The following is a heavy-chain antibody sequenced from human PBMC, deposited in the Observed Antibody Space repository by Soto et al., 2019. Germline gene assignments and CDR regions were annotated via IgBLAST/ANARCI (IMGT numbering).Heavy chain of an antibody. CDR3: AKDHGSGSYYLPYYYGMDV. CDR2: ISYDGSNK. CDR1: GFTFSSYG. J-gene: IGHJ6*01. Sequence: PRLSCAASGFTFSSYGMHWVRQAPGKGLEWVAVISYDGSNKYYADSVKGRFTISRDNSKNTLYLQMNSLRAEDTAVYYCAKDHGSGSYYLPYYYGMDVWG. V-gene: IGHV3-30*18. D-gene: IGHD3-10*01.